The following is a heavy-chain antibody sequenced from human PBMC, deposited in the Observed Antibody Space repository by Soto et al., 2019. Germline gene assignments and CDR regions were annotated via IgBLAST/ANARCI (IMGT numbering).Heavy chain of an antibody. CDR2: ISYDGSNK. V-gene: IGHV3-30*18. D-gene: IGHD2-2*01. CDR1: GFTFSSYG. J-gene: IGHJ6*02. CDR3: AKDGRPPPTSLEGYYGMDV. Sequence: GGSLRLSCAASGFTFSSYGMHWVRQAPGKGLEWVAVISYDGSNKYYADSVKGRFTISRDNSKNTLYLQMNSLRAEDTAVYYCAKDGRPPPTSLEGYYGMDVWGQGTTVTVSS.